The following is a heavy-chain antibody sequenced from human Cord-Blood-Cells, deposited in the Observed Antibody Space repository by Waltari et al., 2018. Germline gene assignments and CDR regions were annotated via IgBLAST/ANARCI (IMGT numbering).Heavy chain of an antibody. D-gene: IGHD1-26*01. CDR3: VCLGATDAFDI. CDR2: ISADNGTT. J-gene: IGHJ3*02. V-gene: IGHV1-18*01. Sequence: QVQLVQSGAEVKKPGASVKVSCKASGYTFTSYGISWVRQAPGQGLEWMGWISADNGTTNYAQKLQGRVTRTTDTSTSTAYMELRGLRSDDTAVYYCVCLGATDAFDIWGQGTMVTVSS. CDR1: GYTFTSYG.